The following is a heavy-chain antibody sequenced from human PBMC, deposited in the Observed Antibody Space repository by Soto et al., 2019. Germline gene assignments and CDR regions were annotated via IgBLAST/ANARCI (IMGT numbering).Heavy chain of an antibody. CDR3: ARGGWDLLDFGF. D-gene: IGHD1-26*01. J-gene: IGHJ4*02. CDR1: GFSFNTYP. V-gene: IGHV3-21*01. Sequence: EVQLVESGGGLVRPGGSLRLSCAASGFSFNTYPMNWVRQAPGKGLEWVSSITSDTNYMNYADSVKGRFTISRDNAKNSLYLQMNSLRAADTAVYYCARGGWDLLDFGFWGQGTLVTVSS. CDR2: ITSDTNYM.